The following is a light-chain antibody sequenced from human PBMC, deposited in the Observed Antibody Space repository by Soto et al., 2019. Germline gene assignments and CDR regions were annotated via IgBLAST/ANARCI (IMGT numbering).Light chain of an antibody. V-gene: IGKV4-1*01. CDR2: WAS. CDR3: QQYYSEYT. J-gene: IGKJ2*01. Sequence: DIVMTQSPDSRAVSLGERATINCKSSQSVLYSSNNKNYLAWYQQKPGQPPKLLIYWASTRESGVPDRFSGSGSGTDFTLTISSLQAEDVAVYYCQQYYSEYTFGQGTKLEIK. CDR1: QSVLYSSNNKNY.